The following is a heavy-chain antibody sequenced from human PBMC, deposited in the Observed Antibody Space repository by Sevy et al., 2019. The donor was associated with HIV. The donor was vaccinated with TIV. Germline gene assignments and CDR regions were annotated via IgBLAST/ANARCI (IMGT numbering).Heavy chain of an antibody. CDR3: ARVYSGSDYHKGLRPAHDMDV. CDR2: IWYDGSNN. D-gene: IGHD1-26*01. Sequence: GGSLRLSCAASGFTFSSYGMHWVRQAPGKGLEWVAVIWYDGSNNYYADSVKGRFTISRDNSKNTLYLQMNSLRAEDTAVNYCARVYSGSDYHKGLRPAHDMDVWGQGTTVTVSS. CDR1: GFTFSSYG. V-gene: IGHV3-33*01. J-gene: IGHJ6*02.